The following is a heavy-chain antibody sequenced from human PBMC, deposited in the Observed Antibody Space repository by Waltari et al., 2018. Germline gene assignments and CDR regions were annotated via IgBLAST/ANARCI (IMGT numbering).Heavy chain of an antibody. J-gene: IGHJ4*02. D-gene: IGHD5-18*01. Sequence: QVQLQESGPGLVKPSETLSLTCAVSGYSISSGYYWGWIRQPPGKGLEWIGSIYHSGSTYYSPALKSRVTRAVDTSKNQFALKLSSVTAADTAVYYWERQHEYSYAPTPFDYWGQGTLVTVSS. V-gene: IGHV4-38-2*01. CDR1: GYSISSGYY. CDR2: IYHSGST. CDR3: ERQHEYSYAPTPFDY.